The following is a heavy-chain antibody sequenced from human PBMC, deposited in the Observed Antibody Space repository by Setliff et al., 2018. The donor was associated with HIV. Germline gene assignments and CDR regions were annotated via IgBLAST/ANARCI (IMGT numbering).Heavy chain of an antibody. D-gene: IGHD4-17*01. J-gene: IGHJ4*02. Sequence: PSETLSLTCAVYGGSFSGYCWSWIRQPPGKGLEWIGEIQHSGRINYNPSLRSRVTTSVDTSKNQFSLRLRSVTAADTAVYYCARSPGDYEFDYWGQGTLVTV. CDR2: IQHSGRI. CDR1: GGSFSGYC. CDR3: ARSPGDYEFDY. V-gene: IGHV4-34*01.